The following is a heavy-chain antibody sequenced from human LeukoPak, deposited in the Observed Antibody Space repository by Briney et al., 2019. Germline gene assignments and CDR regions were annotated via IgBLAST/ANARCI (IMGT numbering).Heavy chain of an antibody. CDR3: ARDGYNAIFDY. D-gene: IGHD5-24*01. V-gene: IGHV3-30*01. Sequence: GGSLRLSCAASGFTFSSYAMHWVRQAPGKGLEWVAVISYDGSNKYYADSVKGRFTISRDNSKNTLYLQMNSLRAEDTAVYYCARDGYNAIFDYWGQGTLVTVSS. CDR1: GFTFSSYA. J-gene: IGHJ4*02. CDR2: ISYDGSNK.